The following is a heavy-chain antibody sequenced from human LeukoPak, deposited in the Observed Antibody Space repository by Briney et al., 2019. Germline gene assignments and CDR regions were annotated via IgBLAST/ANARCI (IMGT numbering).Heavy chain of an antibody. J-gene: IGHJ4*02. D-gene: IGHD2-15*01. Sequence: SVKVSCKASGGTFSSYAISWVRQAPRQGLEWMGRITPIFGTANHAQKFQGRVTITTDESTSTAYIELSSLRSEDTAVYYCARERLREGGGNYFDYWGQGTLVTVSS. V-gene: IGHV1-69*05. CDR3: ARERLREGGGNYFDY. CDR1: GGTFSSYA. CDR2: ITPIFGTA.